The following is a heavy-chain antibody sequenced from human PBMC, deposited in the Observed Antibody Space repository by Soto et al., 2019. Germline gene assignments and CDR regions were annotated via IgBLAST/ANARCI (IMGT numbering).Heavy chain of an antibody. V-gene: IGHV4-39*01. CDR3: ARRGRTGYYKEGFDY. J-gene: IGHJ4*02. D-gene: IGHD3-9*01. Sequence: QLQLQESGPGLVKPSETLSLTCTVSGGSISSSSYYWGWIRQPPGKGLEWIGSIYYSGSTYYNPSLKSRGTISVDTSKNQFSLKLSSVTAADTAVYYCARRGRTGYYKEGFDYWGQGTLVTVSS. CDR2: IYYSGST. CDR1: GGSISSSSYY.